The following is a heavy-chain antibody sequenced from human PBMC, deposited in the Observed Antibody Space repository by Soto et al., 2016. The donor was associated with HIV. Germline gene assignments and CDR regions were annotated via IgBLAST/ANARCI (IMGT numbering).Heavy chain of an antibody. V-gene: IGHV4-34*01. D-gene: IGHD4-4*01. CDR3: ARRRPTQYSSLSLNYFDP. J-gene: IGHJ5*02. CDR2: INDSGSS. Sequence: QVQLQQWGAGLLKPSETLSLTCAVYGGSFSNYYWSWTRQPPGKGLEWIGEINDSGSSNYNPSLRSRVTMLVDTSKNQFSLKLSSVTAADTAVYYCARRRPTQYSSLSLNYFDPWGQGPWSTSPQ. CDR1: GGSFSNYY.